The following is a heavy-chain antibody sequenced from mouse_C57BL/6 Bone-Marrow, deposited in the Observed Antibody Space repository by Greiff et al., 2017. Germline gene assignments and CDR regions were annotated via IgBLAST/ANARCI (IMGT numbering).Heavy chain of an antibody. V-gene: IGHV5-6*01. CDR2: ISSGGSYT. J-gene: IGHJ2*01. CDR3: ARLTVVVFDY. Sequence: VQLKESGGDLVKPGGSLKLSCAASGFTFSSYGMSWVRQTPDKRLEWVATISSGGSYTYYPDSVKGRFTISRDNAKNTLYLQMSSLKSEDTAMYYCARLTVVVFDYWGQGTTLTVSS. D-gene: IGHD1-1*01. CDR1: GFTFSSYG.